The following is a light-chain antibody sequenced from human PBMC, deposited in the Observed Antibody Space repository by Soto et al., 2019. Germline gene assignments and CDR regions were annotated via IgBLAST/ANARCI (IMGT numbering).Light chain of an antibody. CDR2: DAS. Sequence: EIVLTQSPATLSLSPGERATLSCRASQSVSTYLAWYQQKPGQAPRLLIFDASKRANGIPARFSGSGSGTDFTLTITSLEPEDFAVYYCQQRGHWPRTFGGGTKVEIK. V-gene: IGKV3-11*01. CDR1: QSVSTY. J-gene: IGKJ4*01. CDR3: QQRGHWPRT.